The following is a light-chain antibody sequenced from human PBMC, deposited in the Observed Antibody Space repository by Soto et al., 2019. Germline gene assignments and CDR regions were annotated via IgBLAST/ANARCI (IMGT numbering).Light chain of an antibody. J-gene: IGLJ2*01. CDR1: SSDVGGDNY. CDR3: SSYAGSNNVV. V-gene: IGLV2-8*01. Sequence: QSALTQSPSASGAPGQSVTISCTGTSSDVGGDNYVSWYQQHPGKAPKLMIYEVSKRPSGVPDRFSGSKSGNTASLTVSGLQAEDEADYFCSSYAGSNNVVFGGGTKVTVL. CDR2: EVS.